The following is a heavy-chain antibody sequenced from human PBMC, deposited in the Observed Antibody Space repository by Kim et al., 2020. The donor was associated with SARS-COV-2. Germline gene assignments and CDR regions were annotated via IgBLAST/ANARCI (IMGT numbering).Heavy chain of an antibody. V-gene: IGHV3-11*06. D-gene: IGHD2-21*02. CDR3: ARHQTSCGGDCYREPYYYYGMDV. Sequence: GGSLRLSCAASGFTFSDYYMSWIRQAPGKGLEWVSYISSSSSYTNYADSVKGRFTISRDNAKNSLYLQMNSLRAEDTAVYYCARHQTSCGGDCYREPYYYYGMDVWGQGTTVTVSS. CDR2: ISSSSSYT. J-gene: IGHJ6*02. CDR1: GFTFSDYY.